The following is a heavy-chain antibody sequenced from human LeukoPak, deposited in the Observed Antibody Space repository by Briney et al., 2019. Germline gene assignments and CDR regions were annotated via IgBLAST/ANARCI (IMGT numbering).Heavy chain of an antibody. J-gene: IGHJ4*02. CDR3: TKDRRQWLVTGGLGY. V-gene: IGHV3-43D*03. CDR1: GFTFDDYA. D-gene: IGHD6-19*01. Sequence: GGSLRLSCAASGFTFDDYAMHWVRQAPGKGLEWVSLISWDGGSTYYADSVKGRFTISRDNSKNSLYLQMNSLRAEDTALYYCTKDRRQWLVTGGLGYWGQGTLVTVSS. CDR2: ISWDGGST.